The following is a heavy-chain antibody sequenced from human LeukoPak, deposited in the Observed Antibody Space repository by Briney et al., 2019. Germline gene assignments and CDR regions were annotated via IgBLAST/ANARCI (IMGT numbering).Heavy chain of an antibody. V-gene: IGHV4-34*01. CDR1: GGSFSGYY. CDR2: INHSGST. J-gene: IGHJ4*02. Sequence: SETLSLTCAVYGGSFSGYYWSWIRQPPGKGLEWIGEINHSGSTNCNPSLKSRVTISVDTSKNQFSLKLSSVTAADTAVYYCARAGYSFGLDYWGQGTLVTVSS. CDR3: ARAGYSFGLDY. D-gene: IGHD5-18*01.